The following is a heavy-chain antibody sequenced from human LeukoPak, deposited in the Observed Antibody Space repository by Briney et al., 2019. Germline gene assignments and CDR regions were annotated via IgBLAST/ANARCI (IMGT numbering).Heavy chain of an antibody. V-gene: IGHV3-30*04. J-gene: IGHJ3*02. D-gene: IGHD3-22*01. Sequence: PGRSLRLSCAASGFTFSSYAVHRVRQAPGKGLEWVAVISYDGSYKYYADSVKGRFTISRDNSKNTLYLQMNSLRAEDTAVYYCAVLIVVVITRDAFDTWGQGTMVTVSS. CDR1: GFTFSSYA. CDR3: AVLIVVVITRDAFDT. CDR2: ISYDGSYK.